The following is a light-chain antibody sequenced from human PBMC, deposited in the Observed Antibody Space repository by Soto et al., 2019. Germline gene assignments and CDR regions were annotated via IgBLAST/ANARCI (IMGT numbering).Light chain of an antibody. Sequence: QSVLTQPPSVSGAPGQRVTISCTGSSSNIGAGYYVHWYQQLPGTAPKLLIYSNNNRPSGVPDRFSGSKSGTSASLAITGLQAEDEPDYYCQSYDSSLSGSVFGGGTKLTVL. J-gene: IGLJ3*02. V-gene: IGLV1-40*01. CDR2: SNN. CDR1: SSNIGAGYY. CDR3: QSYDSSLSGSV.